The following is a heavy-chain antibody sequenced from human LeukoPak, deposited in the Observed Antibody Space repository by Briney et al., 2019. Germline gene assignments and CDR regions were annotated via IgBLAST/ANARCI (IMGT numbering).Heavy chain of an antibody. CDR1: GFTFSSYA. V-gene: IGHV3-23*01. CDR2: ISGSGGST. CDR3: AKALDYGDYTWFDP. J-gene: IGHJ5*02. Sequence: GGSLRLSCAASGFTFSSYAMSWARQAPGKGLEWVSAISGSGGSTYYADSVKGRFTISRDNSKNTLYLQMNSLRAEDTAVYYCAKALDYGDYTWFDPWGQGTLVTVSS. D-gene: IGHD4-17*01.